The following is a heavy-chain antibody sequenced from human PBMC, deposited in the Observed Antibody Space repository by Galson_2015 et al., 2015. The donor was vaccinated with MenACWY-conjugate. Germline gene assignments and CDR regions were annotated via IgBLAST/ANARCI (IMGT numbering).Heavy chain of an antibody. V-gene: IGHV3-7*03. CDR3: ARDLSPRGEFWYDAFDF. CDR1: GFTFSSYW. J-gene: IGHJ3*01. D-gene: IGHD3-16*01. Sequence: SLRLSCAASGFTFSSYWMTWVRQAPGKGLEWVANIKQDGSVTHYVDSVKDRFTISRDNARNSLYLQMNSLRAEDAAVYYCARDLSPRGEFWYDAFDFWGQGTMVTVSS. CDR2: IKQDGSVT.